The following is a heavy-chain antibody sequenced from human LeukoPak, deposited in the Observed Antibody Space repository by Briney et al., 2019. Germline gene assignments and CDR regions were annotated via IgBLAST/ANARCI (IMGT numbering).Heavy chain of an antibody. V-gene: IGHV4-39*01. D-gene: IGHD6-19*01. CDR2: IYYSGST. CDR3: ARQFPSSGWYNY. J-gene: IGHJ4*02. CDR1: GGSISSSSYY. Sequence: SETLSLTCTVSGGSISSSSYYWGWIRQPPGKGLEWIGSIYYSGSTYYNPSLKSRVTISVDTSKNQFSLKLSSVTAVDTAVYYCARQFPSSGWYNYWGQGTLVTVSS.